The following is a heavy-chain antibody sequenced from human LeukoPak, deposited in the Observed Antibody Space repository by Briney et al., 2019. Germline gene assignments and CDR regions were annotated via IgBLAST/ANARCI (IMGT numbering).Heavy chain of an antibody. V-gene: IGHV4-34*01. CDR3: ARARMVRGGPSNYYYYYGMDV. J-gene: IGHJ6*02. CDR2: INHSGST. Sequence: PSETLSLTCAVYGGSFSGYYWSWIRQPPGKGLEWIGEINHSGSTNYNPSLKSRVTISVDTSKNQFSLKLSSVTAADTAVYYCARARMVRGGPSNYYYYYGMDVWGQGTTVTVSS. D-gene: IGHD3-10*01. CDR1: GGSFSGYY.